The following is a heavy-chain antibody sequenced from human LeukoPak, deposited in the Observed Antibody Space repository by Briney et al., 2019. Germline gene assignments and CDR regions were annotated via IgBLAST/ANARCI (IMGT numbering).Heavy chain of an antibody. V-gene: IGHV4-59*08. CDR1: GGSISSYY. D-gene: IGHD3-3*01. Sequence: SETLSLTCTVSGGSISSYYWSWIRQPPGKGLEWIGYIYYSGSTNYNPSLKSRVTISVDTSKNQFSLKLSSVTAADTAVYYCARHRSTIFGVVTPPGVFDYGGQGTLVTVSA. J-gene: IGHJ4*02. CDR3: ARHRSTIFGVVTPPGVFDY. CDR2: IYYSGST.